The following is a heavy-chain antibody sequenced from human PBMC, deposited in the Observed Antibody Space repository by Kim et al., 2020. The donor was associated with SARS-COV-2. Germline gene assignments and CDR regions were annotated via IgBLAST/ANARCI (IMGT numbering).Heavy chain of an antibody. J-gene: IGHJ4*02. Sequence: GGSLRLSCAASGFTFSSYWMSWVRQAPGKGLEWVANITQDGSEKYYVDSVKGRFTISRDKAKNSLYLQMNSLRAEDTAVYYCARDETFLDYEGSGWFQAFDDWGQGTLVTVSS. CDR1: GFTFSSYW. V-gene: IGHV3-7*01. CDR2: ITQDGSEK. CDR3: ARDETFLDYEGSGWFQAFDD. D-gene: IGHD3-10*01.